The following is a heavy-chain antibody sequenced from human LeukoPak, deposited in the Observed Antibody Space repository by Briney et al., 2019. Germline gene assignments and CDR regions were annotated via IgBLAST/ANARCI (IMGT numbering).Heavy chain of an antibody. V-gene: IGHV3-15*01. Sequence: GGPLRLSCAASGFTFTNACMNWVRQAPGKGLEWVGHIKSKTDGGTTTYAAPVKGRFTISRDDSKDTLYLQMNNLKTEDTAVYYCTTAYYYGSGSPDHWGQGTLVTVSS. J-gene: IGHJ4*02. CDR2: IKSKTDGGTT. CDR1: GFTFTNAC. CDR3: TTAYYYGSGSPDH. D-gene: IGHD3-10*01.